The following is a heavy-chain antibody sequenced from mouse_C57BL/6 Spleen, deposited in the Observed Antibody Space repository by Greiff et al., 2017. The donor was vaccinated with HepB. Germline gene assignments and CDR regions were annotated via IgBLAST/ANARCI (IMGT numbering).Heavy chain of an antibody. V-gene: IGHV1-69*01. Sequence: QVQLQQPGAELVMPGASVKLSCKASGYTFTSYWMHWVKQRPGQGLEWIGEIDPSDSYTNYNQKFKGKSTLTVDKSSSTAYMQLSSLTSEDSAVYYCARSRPGYAMDYWGQGTSVTVSS. CDR2: IDPSDSYT. CDR3: ARSRPGYAMDY. CDR1: GYTFTSYW. J-gene: IGHJ4*01.